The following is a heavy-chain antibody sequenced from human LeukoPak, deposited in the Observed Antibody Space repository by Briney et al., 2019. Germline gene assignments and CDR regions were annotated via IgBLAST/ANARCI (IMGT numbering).Heavy chain of an antibody. CDR1: GFTFSSCS. Sequence: GGSLRLSCAASGFTFSSCSMHWVRQAPGKGLVWVSRIKGDGSSISYADSVKGRFTIFRDNAKNTLFLQMDSLRAEDTAVYYCVRGTIAAAGIDYWGQGTLVTVCS. CDR3: VRGTIAAAGIDY. CDR2: IKGDGSSI. V-gene: IGHV3-74*01. J-gene: IGHJ4*02. D-gene: IGHD6-13*01.